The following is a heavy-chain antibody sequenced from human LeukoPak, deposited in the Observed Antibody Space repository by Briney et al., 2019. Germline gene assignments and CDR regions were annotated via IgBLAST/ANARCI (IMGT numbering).Heavy chain of an antibody. CDR3: TRDETGIDY. V-gene: IGHV3-20*04. CDR1: GFIFDDVG. J-gene: IGHJ4*02. CDR2: INWNGDIT. Sequence: GGSLRLSCAASGFIFDDVGMTWVRQAPGRGLEWVSSINWNGDITPYADSVKGRFTISRDNAKNALYLQMNSLRPEDTALYFCTRDETGIDYWGQGTLVTVSS. D-gene: IGHD1-1*01.